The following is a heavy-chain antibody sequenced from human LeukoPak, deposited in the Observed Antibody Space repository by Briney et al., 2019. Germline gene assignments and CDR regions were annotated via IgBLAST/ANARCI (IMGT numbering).Heavy chain of an antibody. CDR1: GGSISSYY. Sequence: PSETLSLTCTVSGGSISSYYWSWIRQPAGKGLEWIGRIYTSGSTNYNPSLKSRVTMSVDTSKNQFPLKLSSVTAADTAVYYCAGDQYDFWSGDYYYYMDVWGKGTTVTVSS. V-gene: IGHV4-4*07. CDR2: IYTSGST. J-gene: IGHJ6*03. D-gene: IGHD3-3*01. CDR3: AGDQYDFWSGDYYYYMDV.